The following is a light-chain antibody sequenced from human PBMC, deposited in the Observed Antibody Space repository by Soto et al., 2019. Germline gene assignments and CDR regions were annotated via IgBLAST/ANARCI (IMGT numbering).Light chain of an antibody. J-gene: IGLJ2*01. CDR2: DVN. CDR1: SSDIGAYNF. V-gene: IGLV2-14*03. Sequence: QSVLTQPASVSGSPGQSITISCTGTSSDIGAYNFVSWYQQHPGKAPKLMLYDVNIRTSGVSNRFSGSKSGNTASLTISGLQDEDEADYYCTSWTTSTTMIFGGGTQLTVL. CDR3: TSWTTSTTMI.